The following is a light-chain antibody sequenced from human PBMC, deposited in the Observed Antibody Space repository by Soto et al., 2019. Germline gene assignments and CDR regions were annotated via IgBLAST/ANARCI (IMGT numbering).Light chain of an antibody. CDR2: EGN. V-gene: IGLV2-23*01. CDR3: CSYAPSRTLL. CDR1: SSDVGTYNL. J-gene: IGLJ2*01. Sequence: QSVLTQPASVSGSPGQSVTISCTGTSSDVGTYNLVTWYQQHPGKAPKLIVYEGNKRPSGVSNRFSASKSGNTASLTISGLQAEDEADYYCCSYAPSRTLLFGGGTKLTV.